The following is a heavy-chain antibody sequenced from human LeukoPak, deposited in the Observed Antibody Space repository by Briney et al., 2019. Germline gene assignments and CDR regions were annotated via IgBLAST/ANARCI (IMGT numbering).Heavy chain of an antibody. J-gene: IGHJ4*02. D-gene: IGHD6-19*01. CDR2: ISYDGSNK. CDR1: GFTFSYYG. CDR3: AKYNTAGY. Sequence: GGSLRLSCAASGFTFSYYGMTWVRQAPGKGLEWVAVISYDGSNKYYADSVKGRFTISRDNSKNTLYLQMNSLRAEDTAVYYCAKYNTAGYWGQGTLVTVSS. V-gene: IGHV3-30*18.